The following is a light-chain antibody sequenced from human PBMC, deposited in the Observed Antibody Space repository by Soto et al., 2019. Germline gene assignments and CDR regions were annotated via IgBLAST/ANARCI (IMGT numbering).Light chain of an antibody. CDR1: QSISSW. CDR2: KAS. V-gene: IGKV1-5*03. J-gene: IGKJ4*01. CDR3: QQYNSYPLT. Sequence: DIPMTQSPSTLSASVEDRVTITCRASQSISSWLAWYQQKPGKAPKLLFFKASSLQSGVPSRFSSSGSGTEFTLTIGSLQPEDFATYYYQQYNSYPLTFGGVTKVEIK.